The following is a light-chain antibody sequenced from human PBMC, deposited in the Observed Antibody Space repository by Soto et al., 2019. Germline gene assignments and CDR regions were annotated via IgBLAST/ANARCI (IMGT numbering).Light chain of an antibody. V-gene: IGKV3-11*01. Sequence: EVVLTQSPVTLSLSPVERATLSCRASQSFRGLLAWYQQKPGQAPRLLIYDAYNRATGIPPRFSGSGSGTDFTLTISSLEPEDSAVYYCQQRHMWPITFGQGTRLE. CDR3: QQRHMWPIT. J-gene: IGKJ5*01. CDR1: QSFRGL. CDR2: DAY.